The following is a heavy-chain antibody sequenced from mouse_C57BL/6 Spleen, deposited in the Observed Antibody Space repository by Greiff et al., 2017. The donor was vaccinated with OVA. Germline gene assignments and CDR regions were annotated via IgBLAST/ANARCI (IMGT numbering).Heavy chain of an antibody. J-gene: IGHJ4*01. Sequence: QVQLKESGAELVKPGASVTISCKASGYAFSSYWMNWVKQRPGKGLEWIGQIYPGDGDTNYNGKFKGKATLTADKSSSTAYMQISSLTSEDSAVYFCGRSGDAMDYWGQGTSVTVSS. V-gene: IGHV1-80*01. CDR1: GYAFSSYW. CDR2: IYPGDGDT. CDR3: GRSGDAMDY.